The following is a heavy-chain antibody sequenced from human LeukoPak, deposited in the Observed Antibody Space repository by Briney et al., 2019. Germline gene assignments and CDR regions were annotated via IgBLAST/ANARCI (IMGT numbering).Heavy chain of an antibody. V-gene: IGHV3-23*01. D-gene: IGHD6-19*01. CDR3: ALSLVEGSGWLFDY. J-gene: IGHJ4*02. CDR1: GFTFSSYA. Sequence: AGGSLRLSCAASGFTFSSYAMSWVRQAPGKGLEWVSAISGSGGSTYYADSVKGRFTISRDNSKNTQYLQMNSLRAEDTAVYYCALSLVEGSGWLFDYWGQGTLVTVSS. CDR2: ISGSGGST.